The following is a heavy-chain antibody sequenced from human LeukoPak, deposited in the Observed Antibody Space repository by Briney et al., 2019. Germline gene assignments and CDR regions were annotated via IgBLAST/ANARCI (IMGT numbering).Heavy chain of an antibody. V-gene: IGHV1-69*04. D-gene: IGHD1-26*01. Sequence: SVKVSCKASGGTFSSYAISWVRQAPGQGLEWMGRIIPILGIANYAQKFQGRVTITRDTSANTAFMELSSLRSEDTAVYYCARESGRYQDFFENWGQGTLVTVSS. CDR3: ARESGRYQDFFEN. CDR2: IIPILGIA. CDR1: GGTFSSYA. J-gene: IGHJ4*02.